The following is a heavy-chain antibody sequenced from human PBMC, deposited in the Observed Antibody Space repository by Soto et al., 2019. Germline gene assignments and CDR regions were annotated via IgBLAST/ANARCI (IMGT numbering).Heavy chain of an antibody. CDR2: INPNSGGT. Sequence: ASVKVSCKASGYTFTGYYMHWVRQAPGQGLEWMGWINPNSGGTNYAQKFQSRVTMTRDTSISTAYMELSRLRSDDTAVYYCARDLSEREGGYFDYWGQGTLVTVSS. J-gene: IGHJ4*02. V-gene: IGHV1-2*02. CDR3: ARDLSEREGGYFDY. D-gene: IGHD6-25*01. CDR1: GYTFTGYY.